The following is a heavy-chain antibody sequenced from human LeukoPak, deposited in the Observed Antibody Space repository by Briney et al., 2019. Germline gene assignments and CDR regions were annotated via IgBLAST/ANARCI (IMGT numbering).Heavy chain of an antibody. J-gene: IGHJ4*02. CDR2: IYTSGST. Sequence: SQTLSLTCTVSGGSISSGSYYWSWIRQPAGKGLEWIGRIYTSGSTNYNPSLKSRVTISVDTSKNQFSLKLSSVTAADTAVYYCARDRAYCSSTSCYLGFDYWGQGTLVTVSS. CDR1: GGSISSGSYY. D-gene: IGHD2-2*01. V-gene: IGHV4-61*02. CDR3: ARDRAYCSSTSCYLGFDY.